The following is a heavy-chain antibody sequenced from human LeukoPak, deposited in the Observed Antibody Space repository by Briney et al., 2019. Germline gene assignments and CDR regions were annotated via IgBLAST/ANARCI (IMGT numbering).Heavy chain of an antibody. V-gene: IGHV3-53*01. CDR3: ARDSPYSDYLIGGAFNI. CDR1: GFSFSSYA. Sequence: GGSLRLSCVASGFSFSSYAMSWVRQAPGKGLEWVSVIYSDGTTYYADSVKGRFTISRDNSKNTLYLQMNSLRAEDTAVYYCARDSPYSDYLIGGAFNIWGQGTMVTVSS. D-gene: IGHD4-11*01. CDR2: IYSDGTT. J-gene: IGHJ3*02.